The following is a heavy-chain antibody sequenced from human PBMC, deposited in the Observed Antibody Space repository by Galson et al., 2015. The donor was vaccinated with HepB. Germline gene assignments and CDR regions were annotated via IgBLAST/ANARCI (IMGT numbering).Heavy chain of an antibody. J-gene: IGHJ6*02. D-gene: IGHD1-1*01. Sequence: SLRLSCAASGFTFSSYGMHWVRQAPGKGLEWVAVIWYDGSNKYYADSVKGRFTISRDNSKNTLYLQMNSLRAEDTAVYYCARGDWNDVYNYYYYGMDVWGQGTTVTVSS. V-gene: IGHV3-33*01. CDR3: ARGDWNDVYNYYYYGMDV. CDR2: IWYDGSNK. CDR1: GFTFSSYG.